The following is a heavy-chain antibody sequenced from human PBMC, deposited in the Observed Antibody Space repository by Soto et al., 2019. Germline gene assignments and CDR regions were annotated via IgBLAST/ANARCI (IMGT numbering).Heavy chain of an antibody. CDR2: INPNSGGT. Sequence: GASVKVCWEACGDGFTGYYRRWVRQAPGQGLEWMGWINPNSGGTNYAQKFQGWVTMTRDTSISTAYMELSRLRSDDTAVYYCAREMYASRYYYYYYGMDVWGQGTTVTVSS. D-gene: IGHD2-8*01. V-gene: IGHV1-2*04. J-gene: IGHJ6*02. CDR3: AREMYASRYYYYYYGMDV. CDR1: GDGFTGYY.